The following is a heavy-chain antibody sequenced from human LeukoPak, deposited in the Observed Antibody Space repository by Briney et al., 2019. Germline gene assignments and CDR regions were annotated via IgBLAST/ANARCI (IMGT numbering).Heavy chain of an antibody. CDR1: GGSISSSSYY. CDR3: AKRGYDSSVYYYNWFDP. J-gene: IGHJ5*02. D-gene: IGHD3-22*01. Sequence: SGTLSLTCTVSGGSISSSSYYWGWIRQPPGKGLEWVGSIYYSANTNYNPSLKSRVAISVDTSNNQSSLKLSSVTAADTAVYYSAKRGYDSSVYYYNWFDPWGQGTLVTVSS. CDR2: IYYSANT. V-gene: IGHV4-39*01.